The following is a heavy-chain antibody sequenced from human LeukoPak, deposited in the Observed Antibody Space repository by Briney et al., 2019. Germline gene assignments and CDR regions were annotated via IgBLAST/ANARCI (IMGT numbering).Heavy chain of an antibody. CDR3: ARVVVAGGGNWFDP. CDR2: ISPYNGNT. Sequence: ASVKVSCKASGYTFTSYGISWVRQAPGQGLEWMGWISPYNGNTNYAQNLQGRVTMTTDASTSTAYMELRSLRSDDTAVYYCARVVVAGGGNWFDPWGQGTLVTVSS. J-gene: IGHJ5*02. V-gene: IGHV1-18*04. CDR1: GYTFTSYG. D-gene: IGHD6-19*01.